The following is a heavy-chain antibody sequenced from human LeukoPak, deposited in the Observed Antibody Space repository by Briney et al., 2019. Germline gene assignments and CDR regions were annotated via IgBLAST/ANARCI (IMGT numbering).Heavy chain of an antibody. D-gene: IGHD6-19*01. Sequence: PGRSLRLSCTASGFTFSSYGVHGVRQAPGKGLEWVAVISYDGSNKYYADSVKGRFTISRDNSKNTLYLQMNSLRAEDTAVYYCAKVGIAVAADYWGQGTLVTVSS. J-gene: IGHJ4*02. CDR2: ISYDGSNK. V-gene: IGHV3-30*18. CDR1: GFTFSSYG. CDR3: AKVGIAVAADY.